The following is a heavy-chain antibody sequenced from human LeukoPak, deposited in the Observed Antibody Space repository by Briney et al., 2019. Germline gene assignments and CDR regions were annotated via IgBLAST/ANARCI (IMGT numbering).Heavy chain of an antibody. D-gene: IGHD6-19*01. J-gene: IGHJ4*02. V-gene: IGHV3-23*01. CDR2: ISGSGGST. CDR3: AKSFSEGYSNGWYASAYYFDY. CDR1: GFIFSSYA. Sequence: PGGSLRLSCAASGFIFSSYAMSWVRQAPGRGLEWVSVISGSGGSTYYADSVKGRFTISRDNSKNTLYLQMHSLSAEDTAVYYCAKSFSEGYSNGWYASAYYFDYWGQGTLVTVSS.